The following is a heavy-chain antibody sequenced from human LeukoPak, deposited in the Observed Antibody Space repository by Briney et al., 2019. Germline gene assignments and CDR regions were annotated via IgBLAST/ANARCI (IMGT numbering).Heavy chain of an antibody. CDR1: GFTFSSYA. V-gene: IGHV3-23*01. J-gene: IGHJ6*03. CDR2: ISGSGGST. Sequence: GGSLRLSCAASGFTFSSYAMSWVRQAPGKGLEWVSAISGSGGSTYYADSVKGRFTISRDNSKNTLYLQMNSLRAEDTAVYYCAKDARYCSSTSCYEGRALYYMDVWGKGTTVTVSS. CDR3: AKDARYCSSTSCYEGRALYYMDV. D-gene: IGHD2-2*01.